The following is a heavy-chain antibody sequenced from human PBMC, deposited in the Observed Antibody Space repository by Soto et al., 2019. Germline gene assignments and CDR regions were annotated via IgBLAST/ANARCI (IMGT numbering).Heavy chain of an antibody. CDR1: GFTFSSYW. J-gene: IGHJ4*02. D-gene: IGHD3-3*01. V-gene: IGHV3-74*01. Sequence: GGSLRLSCAASGFTFSSYWMHWVRQAPGKGLVWVSRINSDGSSTSYADSVKGRFTISRDNAKNTLYLQMNSLRAEDTAVYYCARGPSAYDFWSGPGPFDYWGQGTLVTVSS. CDR2: INSDGSST. CDR3: ARGPSAYDFWSGPGPFDY.